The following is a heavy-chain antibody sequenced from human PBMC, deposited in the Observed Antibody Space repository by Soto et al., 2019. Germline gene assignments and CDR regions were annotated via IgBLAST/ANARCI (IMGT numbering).Heavy chain of an antibody. D-gene: IGHD2-15*01. J-gene: IGHJ6*02. CDR1: GFSVSDSGVG. CDR2: IYWDDDE. Sequence: QITLKESGPTLVKPTQTLTLTCTFSGFSVSDSGVGVAWIRQPPGKDLEWLALIYWDDDERYSPFLQSRVTITKDTSKNQVVLTVTNMDPVDTATYYCAHKGGRGAAMDVWGQGTTVTVSS. V-gene: IGHV2-5*02. CDR3: AHKGGRGAAMDV.